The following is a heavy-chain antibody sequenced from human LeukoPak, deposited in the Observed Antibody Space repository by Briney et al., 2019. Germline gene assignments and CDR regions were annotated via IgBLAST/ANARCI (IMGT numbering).Heavy chain of an antibody. CDR1: GDSVSSNSAV. D-gene: IGHD3-10*01. J-gene: IGHJ6*02. Sequence: SQTLSLTCAISGDSVSSNSAVWNWIRQSPSRGLEWLGRTYYRSKWYNDYAVSVRSRINITPDTSKNQFSLQLNSVTPEDTAVYYCARGAYGSGSYYYYYGMDVWGQGTTVTVSS. V-gene: IGHV6-1*01. CDR2: TYYRSKWYN. CDR3: ARGAYGSGSYYYYYGMDV.